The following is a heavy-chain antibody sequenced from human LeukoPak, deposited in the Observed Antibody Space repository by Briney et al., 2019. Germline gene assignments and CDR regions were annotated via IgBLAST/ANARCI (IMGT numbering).Heavy chain of an antibody. D-gene: IGHD3-22*01. J-gene: IGHJ4*02. V-gene: IGHV4-31*03. CDR3: SRGLDSRKLGY. CDR1: GASFNSDDQY. CDR2: IHPSGML. Sequence: SETLSLTCTVSGASFNSDDQYWNWIRQSPGKGLEWIGSIHPSGMLYNNPSLESRVTMSRDTSKNQFSLNLSSVTAADTVVYFCSRGLDSRKLGYWGQGILVTVSS.